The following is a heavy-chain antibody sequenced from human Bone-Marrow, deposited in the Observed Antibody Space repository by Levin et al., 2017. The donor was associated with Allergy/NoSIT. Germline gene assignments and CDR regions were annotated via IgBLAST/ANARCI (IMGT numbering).Heavy chain of an antibody. CDR2: IHSAGSA. J-gene: IGHJ6*02. CDR1: DFIVGSNY. Sequence: PGASVKVSCAASDFIVGSNYMSWVRQAPGKGLDWVSVIHSAGSAYYADSVKGRFSISRDNSKNTLYLQMNSLRAEDTAVYYCVARSNGMDVWGQGTTVTVSS. CDR3: VARSNGMDV. D-gene: IGHD5-12*01. V-gene: IGHV3-66*01.